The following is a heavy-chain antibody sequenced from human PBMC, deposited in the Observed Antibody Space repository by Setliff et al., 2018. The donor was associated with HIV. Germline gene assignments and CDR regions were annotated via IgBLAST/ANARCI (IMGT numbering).Heavy chain of an antibody. D-gene: IGHD3-10*01. Sequence: GGSLRLSCAASELTFSNYAMTWVRQAPGKGLEWVSSLSGSGGSTYYADSVKGRFTISRDNSKNTVYLQMHSLRAEDTALYYCAKVMTLWFGASDSWGQGTRVTVSS. CDR1: ELTFSNYA. CDR2: LSGSGGST. V-gene: IGHV3-23*01. J-gene: IGHJ4*02. CDR3: AKVMTLWFGASDS.